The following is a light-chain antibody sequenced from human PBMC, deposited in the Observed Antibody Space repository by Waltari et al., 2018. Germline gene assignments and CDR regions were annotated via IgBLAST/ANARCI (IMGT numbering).Light chain of an antibody. CDR2: KGI. J-gene: IGLJ3*02. V-gene: IGLV8-61*01. CDR1: SGSVSRTSY. Sequence: QIVVTKEPSLSVSPGGTVTLTCALSSGSVSRTSYPTWYQQTPGQPPRTLVYKGISRSSGVPDRFSGSILGNTAALTITGAQADDESDYYCSMYMGSGVWVFGGGTKLTVL. CDR3: SMYMGSGVWV.